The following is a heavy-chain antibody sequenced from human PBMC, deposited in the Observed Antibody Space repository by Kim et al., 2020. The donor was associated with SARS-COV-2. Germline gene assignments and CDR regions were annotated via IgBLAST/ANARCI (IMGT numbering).Heavy chain of an antibody. J-gene: IGHJ3*02. CDR2: VYSSGGT. CDR1: GGSINSYY. CDR3: ARDLLTVIGTFDI. V-gene: IGHV4-4*07. D-gene: IGHD4-17*01. Sequence: SETLSLTCTVSGGSINSYYWSWIRQPAGKGLEWIGLVYSSGGTSYNPSLKSRVTMSVDTSKNQFSLKLSSVTAADTAMYYCARDLLTVIGTFDIWGQGTMVTVSS.